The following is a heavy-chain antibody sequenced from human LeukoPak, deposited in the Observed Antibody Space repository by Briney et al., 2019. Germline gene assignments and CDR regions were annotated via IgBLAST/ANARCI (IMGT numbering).Heavy chain of an antibody. D-gene: IGHD2-15*01. CDR2: IYSGGNT. CDR3: ARRAGEYSHPYDY. CDR1: GFTVSSNS. V-gene: IGHV3-53*01. J-gene: IGHJ4*02. Sequence: GGSLRLSCTVSGFTVSSNSWSWVRQAPGKGLEWVSFIYSGGNTHYSDSVKGRFTISRENSKNTLYLQMNSLRAEDTAIYYCARRAGEYSHPYDYWGQGTLVTVSS.